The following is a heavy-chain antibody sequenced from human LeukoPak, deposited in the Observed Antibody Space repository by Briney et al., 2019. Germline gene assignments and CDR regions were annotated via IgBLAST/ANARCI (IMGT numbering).Heavy chain of an antibody. Sequence: GSLRLSCAASRFTFSNYAMCWVRQAPGKGLEWVSVISKSGSTFYADSVKGRFTISRDNSRNTLYLQMDSLRADDTAVYYCAKAWTGFGGDVWGQGTTVTVSS. CDR2: ISKSGST. D-gene: IGHD3-3*01. J-gene: IGHJ6*02. V-gene: IGHV3-23*01. CDR1: RFTFSNYA. CDR3: AKAWTGFGGDV.